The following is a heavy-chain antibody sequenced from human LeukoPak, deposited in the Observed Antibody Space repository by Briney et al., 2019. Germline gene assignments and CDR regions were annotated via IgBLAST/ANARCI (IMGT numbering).Heavy chain of an antibody. J-gene: IGHJ4*02. CDR1: GGSISSYY. D-gene: IGHD3-22*01. CDR3: ARAAFYYDSSGYSY. CDR2: IYTSGST. V-gene: IGHV4-4*07. Sequence: SETLSLTCTVSGGSISSYYWSWIRQPAGKGLEWIGRIYTSGSTSYNPSLESRVTMSVDTSKNQFSLKLSSVTTADTAVYYCARAAFYYDSSGYSYWGQGTLVTVSS.